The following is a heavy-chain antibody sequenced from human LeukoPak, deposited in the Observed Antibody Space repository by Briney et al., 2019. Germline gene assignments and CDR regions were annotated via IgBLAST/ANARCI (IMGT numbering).Heavy chain of an antibody. J-gene: IGHJ5*02. Sequence: SETLSLTCTVSGGSISSSSYYWGWIRQPPGKGLEWIGSIYYSGSTYYNPSLKSRVTISVDTSKNQFSLKLSSMTAADTAVYYCARRSGLRIWFDPWGQGTLVTVSS. CDR1: GGSISSSSYY. D-gene: IGHD3-10*01. CDR2: IYYSGST. CDR3: ARRSGLRIWFDP. V-gene: IGHV4-39*01.